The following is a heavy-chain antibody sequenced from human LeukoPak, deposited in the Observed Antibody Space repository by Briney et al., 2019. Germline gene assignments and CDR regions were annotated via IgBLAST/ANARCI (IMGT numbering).Heavy chain of an antibody. V-gene: IGHV5-51*01. Sequence: PGESLKISCKGSGYKFSNYWIAWVRQMPGTGLEWMGIIYPDDADTRYSPSFQGQVVISADKSINTAYLQWGTLKASDTAMYYCARPNITNYYDRSGYDGFDFWGQGTMVTVSS. CDR2: IYPDDADT. CDR1: GYKFSNYW. J-gene: IGHJ3*01. D-gene: IGHD3-22*01. CDR3: ARPNITNYYDRSGYDGFDF.